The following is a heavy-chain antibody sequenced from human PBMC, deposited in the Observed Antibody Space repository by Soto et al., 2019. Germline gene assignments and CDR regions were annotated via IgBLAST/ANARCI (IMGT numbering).Heavy chain of an antibody. Sequence: GGSLRLSCAASGFAFSSYNMNWVRRAPGKGLEWVSYISSRSSTIFYTDSVRGRFTVSRDNAKNSLYLQMSSLRDEDTAVYYCVKDEVPCSSTTCFYGPFDYWRQGTLVTVSS. CDR3: VKDEVPCSSTTCFYGPFDY. CDR1: GFAFSSYN. CDR2: ISSRSSTI. J-gene: IGHJ4*02. D-gene: IGHD2-2*01. V-gene: IGHV3-48*02.